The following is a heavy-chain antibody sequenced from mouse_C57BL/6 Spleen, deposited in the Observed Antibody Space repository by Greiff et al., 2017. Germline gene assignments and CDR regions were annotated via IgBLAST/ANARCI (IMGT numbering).Heavy chain of an antibody. D-gene: IGHD1-1*01. CDR2: ISSGGSYP. CDR1: GFTFSSYG. V-gene: IGHV5-6*01. J-gene: IGHJ4*01. CDR3: ARHRGYGSSYAMDY. Sequence: EVQLVESGGDLVKPGGSLKLSCAASGFTFSSYGMSWVRQTPDKRLEWVATISSGGSYPYYPDSVKGRFTISRDNAKNTLYLQMSSLKSEDTAMYYCARHRGYGSSYAMDYWGQGTSVTVSS.